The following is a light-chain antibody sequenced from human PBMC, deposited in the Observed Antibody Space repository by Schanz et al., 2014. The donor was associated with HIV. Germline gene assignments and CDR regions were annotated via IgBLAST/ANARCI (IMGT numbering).Light chain of an antibody. J-gene: IGKJ4*01. V-gene: IGKV1-9*01. Sequence: DVQLTQSPSSVPASVGDRVTLTCRASQGISSYLAWNQQKPGKPPKLLIYAASTLQSGVPSRFSGSGSGTDFTLTISSLQPEDFATYYCQQLNSYPPTFGGGTKVEIK. CDR3: QQLNSYPPT. CDR2: AAS. CDR1: QGISSY.